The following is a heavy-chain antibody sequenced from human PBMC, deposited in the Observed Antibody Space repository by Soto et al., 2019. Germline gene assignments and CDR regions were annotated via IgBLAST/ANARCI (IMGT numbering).Heavy chain of an antibody. Sequence: GGSLRLSCAASGLTFSSYAMHWVRQAPGKGLEWVAVISYDGSNKYYADSVKGRFTISRDNSKNTLYLQMNSLRAEDTAVYYCARGEHLTGYYFDYWGQGTLVTVSS. J-gene: IGHJ4*02. CDR1: GLTFSSYA. CDR3: ARGEHLTGYYFDY. D-gene: IGHD3-9*01. V-gene: IGHV3-30-3*02. CDR2: ISYDGSNK.